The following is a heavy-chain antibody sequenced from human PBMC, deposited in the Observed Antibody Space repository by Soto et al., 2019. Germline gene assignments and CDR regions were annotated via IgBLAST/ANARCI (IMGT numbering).Heavy chain of an antibody. CDR2: ISYDGSNK. J-gene: IGHJ4*02. CDR1: GFTFSSYA. Sequence: GGSLRLSCAASGFTFSSYAMHWVRQAPGKGLEWVAVISYDGSNKYYADSVKGRFTISRDNSKNTLYLQMNSLRAEDTAVYYCARDDKGHYYVSSGYLDYWGQGTLVTVSS. V-gene: IGHV3-30*04. CDR3: ARDDKGHYYVSSGYLDY. D-gene: IGHD3-22*01.